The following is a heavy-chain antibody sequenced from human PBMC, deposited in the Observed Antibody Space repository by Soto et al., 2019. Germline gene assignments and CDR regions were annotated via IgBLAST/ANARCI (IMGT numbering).Heavy chain of an antibody. CDR1: GFSFSSYG. D-gene: IGHD1-1*01. Sequence: PGGSLRLSWSACGFSFSSYGMHWVGQAPGKGLCWVAVISYYGSNKYYADSVKGRFTISRDNSKTTLYLQMNSLRAEDTAVYYCAKDRPLDLDRHSETYYYYGMDVWGQGTTVTVSS. CDR2: ISYYGSNK. V-gene: IGHV3-30*18. CDR3: AKDRPLDLDRHSETYYYYGMDV. J-gene: IGHJ6*02.